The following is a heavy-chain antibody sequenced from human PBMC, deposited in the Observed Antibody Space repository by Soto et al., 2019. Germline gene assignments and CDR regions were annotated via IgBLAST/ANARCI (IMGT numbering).Heavy chain of an antibody. CDR2: ISSDGSST. V-gene: IGHV3-74*01. CDR3: TRDYGIAAAGFKNWFDP. D-gene: IGHD6-13*01. Sequence: GGSLRLSCAGSGFTFSSYWMHWVRQAPGKGLVWVSRISSDGSSTNYAVSVKGRFTISRDNAKNTLYLQMNSLRAEDTAVYYCTRDYGIAAAGFKNWFDPWGQGTLVTVSS. J-gene: IGHJ5*02. CDR1: GFTFSSYW.